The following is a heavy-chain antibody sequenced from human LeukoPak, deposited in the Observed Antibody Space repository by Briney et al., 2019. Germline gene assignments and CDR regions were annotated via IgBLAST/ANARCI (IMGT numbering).Heavy chain of an antibody. CDR2: IRYDGSNK. V-gene: IGHV3-30*02. D-gene: IGHD3-3*01. CDR3: AKSRSNYDFWSAFDY. CDR1: GFPFNTYF. J-gene: IGHJ4*02. Sequence: GGSLRLSCVASGFPFNTYFMHRVRQAPGKGLEWVASIRYDGSNKHYADSVRGRLSISRDNSKETLYLQMNSLRTGDTAVYYCAKSRSNYDFWSAFDYWGQGALVTVSS.